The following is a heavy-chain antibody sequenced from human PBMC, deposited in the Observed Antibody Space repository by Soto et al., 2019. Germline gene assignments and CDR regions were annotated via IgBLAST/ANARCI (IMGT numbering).Heavy chain of an antibody. CDR1: GGTFSSYA. Sequence: GASVKVSCKASGGTFSSYAISWVRQAPGQGLEWMGGIIPIFGTANYAQKFQGRVTITADKSTSTAYMELSSLRSEDTAVYYCARYSTKGGDYYYYYGMDVWGQGTTVTVSS. V-gene: IGHV1-69*06. D-gene: IGHD2-21*01. CDR2: IIPIFGTA. J-gene: IGHJ6*02. CDR3: ARYSTKGGDYYYYYGMDV.